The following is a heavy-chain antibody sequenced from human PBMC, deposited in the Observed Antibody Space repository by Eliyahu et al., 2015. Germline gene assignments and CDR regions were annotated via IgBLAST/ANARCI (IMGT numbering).Heavy chain of an antibody. Sequence: QVQLQESGPGLVKPSETLSLTCAVSGYSISSGYYWGWIRQPPGKGLEWIGSIYHSGSTYYNPSLKSRVTISVDTSKNQFSLKLSSVTAADTAVYYCARDGARWGNSGVRWFDPWGQGTLVTVSS. D-gene: IGHD4-23*01. CDR1: GYSISSGYY. CDR2: IYHSGST. V-gene: IGHV4-38-2*02. J-gene: IGHJ5*02. CDR3: ARDGARWGNSGVRWFDP.